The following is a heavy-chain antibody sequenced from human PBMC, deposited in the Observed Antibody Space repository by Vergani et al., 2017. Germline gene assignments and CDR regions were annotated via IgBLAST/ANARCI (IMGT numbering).Heavy chain of an antibody. Sequence: QLQLQESGPGLVKPSETLSLTCTVSGGSISSSSYYWGWIRQPPGKGLEWIGSIYYSGSTYYNPSLKSRVTISVDTSKNQFSLKLSSVTAADTAVYYCARGKWSSGWVRSDYWGQGTLVTVSS. CDR2: IYYSGST. CDR1: GGSISSSSYY. D-gene: IGHD6-19*01. V-gene: IGHV4-39*07. CDR3: ARGKWSSGWVRSDY. J-gene: IGHJ4*02.